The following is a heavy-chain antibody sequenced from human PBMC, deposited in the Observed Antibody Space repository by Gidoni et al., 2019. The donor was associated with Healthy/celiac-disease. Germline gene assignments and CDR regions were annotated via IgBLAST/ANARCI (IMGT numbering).Heavy chain of an antibody. D-gene: IGHD6-19*01. CDR1: GYSFTSYW. Sequence: EVQLVQSGAEVKKPGESLKISCKGSGYSFTSYWLGWVRQMPGKGLEWMGIIYPGDSDTRYSPSFQGQVTISADKSISTAYLQWSSLKASDTAMYYCARQPSSGWYRGGFFYYFDYWGQGTLVTVSS. CDR2: IYPGDSDT. J-gene: IGHJ4*02. CDR3: ARQPSSGWYRGGFFYYFDY. V-gene: IGHV5-51*01.